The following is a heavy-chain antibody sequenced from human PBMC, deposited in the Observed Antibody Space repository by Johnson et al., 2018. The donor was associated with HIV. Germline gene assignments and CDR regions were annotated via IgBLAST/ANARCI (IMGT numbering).Heavy chain of an antibody. D-gene: IGHD1-14*01. CDR3: AKDRNGGVSGGFAI. V-gene: IGHV3-7*01. J-gene: IGHJ3*02. CDR1: GFTFSSYW. CDR2: IKRDGSEK. Sequence: EVQLVESGGGVVQPGGSLRLSCVASGFTFSSYWMSWVRQVPGKAPEWVANIKRDGSEKYYADSVKGRFTISRDNSNNTLYLQMNSLRADDTAVYYCAKDRNGGVSGGFAIWGQGKMRTVSS.